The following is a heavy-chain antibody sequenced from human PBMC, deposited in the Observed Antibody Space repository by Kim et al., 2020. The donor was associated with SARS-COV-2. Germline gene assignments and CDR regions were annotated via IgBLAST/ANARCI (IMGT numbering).Heavy chain of an antibody. Sequence: GGSLRLSCAASGFTFDDYAMHWVRQAPGKGLEWVSGISWNSGSIGYADSVKGRFTISRDNAKNSLYLQMNSLRAEDTALYYCAKDGGRGGYYYYYYGMDV. V-gene: IGHV3-9*01. J-gene: IGHJ6*01. CDR3: AKDGGRGGYYYYYYGMDV. CDR1: GFTFDDYA. D-gene: IGHD3-16*01. CDR2: ISWNSGSI.